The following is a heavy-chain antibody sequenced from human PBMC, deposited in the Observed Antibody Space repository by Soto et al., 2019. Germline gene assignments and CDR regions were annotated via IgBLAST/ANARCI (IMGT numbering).Heavy chain of an antibody. CDR2: IYWTDDK. Sequence: SGPTLVNPTQPLTLTCTFSGVSLNTSGVGGGWVRQPPGRPLEWLAVIYWTDDKRYSPSLKSRLSITKDTSKNQVVLTMTNMDPMDTAIFFCAHKLPVTTSAFDIWGQGTMVTVS. CDR1: GVSLNTSGVG. CDR3: AHKLPVTTSAFDI. D-gene: IGHD4-17*01. V-gene: IGHV2-5*01. J-gene: IGHJ3*02.